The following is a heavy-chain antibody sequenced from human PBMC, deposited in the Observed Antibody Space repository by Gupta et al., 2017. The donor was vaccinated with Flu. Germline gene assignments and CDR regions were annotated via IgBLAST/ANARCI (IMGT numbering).Heavy chain of an antibody. CDR2: IIPIFGTA. D-gene: IGHD3-22*01. Sequence: QVQLVQSGAEVTKPGSSVKVSCKASGGTFSSYAISWVRQAPGQGLEWMGGIIPIFGTANYAQKFQGRVTITADKSTSTAYMELSSLRSEDTAVYYCARDGSPYYDSSGYFDYWGQGTLVTVSS. V-gene: IGHV1-69*06. J-gene: IGHJ4*02. CDR3: ARDGSPYYDSSGYFDY. CDR1: GGTFSSYA.